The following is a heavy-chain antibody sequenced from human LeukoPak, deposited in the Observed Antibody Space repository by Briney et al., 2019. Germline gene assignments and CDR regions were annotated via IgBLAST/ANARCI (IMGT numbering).Heavy chain of an antibody. Sequence: PGGSLRLSCAASGFTFSSYAMHWVRQAPGKGLEYVSAISSNGGSTYYANSVKGRFTISRDNSKNTLYLQMGSLRAEDMAVYYCAKDRDIVVVPAAITDWGQGTLVTVSS. CDR2: ISSNGGST. CDR3: AKDRDIVVVPAAITD. CDR1: GFTFSSYA. J-gene: IGHJ4*02. D-gene: IGHD2-2*02. V-gene: IGHV3-64*01.